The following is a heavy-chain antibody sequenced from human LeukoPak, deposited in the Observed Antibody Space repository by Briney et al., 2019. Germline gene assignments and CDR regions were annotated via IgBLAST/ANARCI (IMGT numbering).Heavy chain of an antibody. V-gene: IGHV4-61*02. CDR2: IYTSGST. CDR1: GGSISSGSYY. Sequence: SETLSLTCTVSGGSISSGSYYWSWIRQPAGKGLEWIGRIYTSGSTNYNPSLKSRVTISADTSKNQFSLKLSSVTAADTAVYYCARDRNGDYRFDYWGQGTLVTVSS. D-gene: IGHD4-17*01. J-gene: IGHJ4*02. CDR3: ARDRNGDYRFDY.